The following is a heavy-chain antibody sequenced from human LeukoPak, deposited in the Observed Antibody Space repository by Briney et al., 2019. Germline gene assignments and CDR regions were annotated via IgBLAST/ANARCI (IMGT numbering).Heavy chain of an antibody. CDR3: ARADSSHWYSPSDY. D-gene: IGHD6-13*01. J-gene: IGHJ4*02. Sequence: PGGSLRLSCAASGFSLSDYSMNWFRQAPGKGLEWVSVVSRGSSYICYADAVEGRFTISRDNAKDSLFLQMNSLRADNTAVYYCARADSSHWYSPSDYWGQGTLVTVSS. CDR2: VSRGSSYI. V-gene: IGHV3-21*06. CDR1: GFSLSDYS.